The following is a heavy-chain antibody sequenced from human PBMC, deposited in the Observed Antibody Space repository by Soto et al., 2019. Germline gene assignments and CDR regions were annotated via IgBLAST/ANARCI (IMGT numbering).Heavy chain of an antibody. CDR1: GFTFSSYS. J-gene: IGHJ4*02. CDR3: AKRERWPASGPY. V-gene: IGHV3-23*01. CDR2: ISGGGDNT. Sequence: EVQLLESGGGLVQPGGSLRLSCAASGFTFSSYSMTWVRQAPGKGLEWVSDISGGGDNTYYADSVKGRFTISRDNSKSTLYLQLNSLRAEDTALYYCAKRERWPASGPYWGLGTLVTVSS. D-gene: IGHD1-1*01.